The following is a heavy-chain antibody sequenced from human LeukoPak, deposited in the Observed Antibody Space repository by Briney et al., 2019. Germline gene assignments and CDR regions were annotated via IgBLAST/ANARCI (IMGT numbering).Heavy chain of an antibody. CDR1: GYIFTSYW. J-gene: IGHJ4*02. CDR2: IYPGDSDT. V-gene: IGHV5-51*01. CDR3: ARLVVVAAPIDY. D-gene: IGHD2-15*01. Sequence: GESLKISCKGSGYIFTSYWIGWVRQLPGKGLEWMGIIYPGDSDTRYSPSFQGQVTTSADKSISSAYLQWSSLKASDTAMYYCARLVVVAAPIDYWGQGTLVTVSS.